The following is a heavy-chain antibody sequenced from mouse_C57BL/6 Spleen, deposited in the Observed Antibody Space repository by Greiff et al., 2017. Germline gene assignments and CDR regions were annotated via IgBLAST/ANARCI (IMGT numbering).Heavy chain of an antibody. CDR1: GYTFTSYW. V-gene: IGHV1-64*01. D-gene: IGHD1-1*01. Sequence: VQLQQPGAELVKPGASVKLSCKASGYTFTSYWMHWVKQRPGQGLEWIGMIHPTSGSTNYNEKFKSKATLTVDKSSSTAYMQLSSLTSEDSAVYCCARSYYYGSSPYYAMDYWGQGTSVTVSS. CDR3: ARSYYYGSSPYYAMDY. CDR2: IHPTSGST. J-gene: IGHJ4*01.